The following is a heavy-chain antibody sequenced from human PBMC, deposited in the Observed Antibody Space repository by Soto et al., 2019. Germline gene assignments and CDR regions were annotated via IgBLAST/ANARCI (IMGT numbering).Heavy chain of an antibody. CDR2: ISHIGSV. V-gene: IGHV4-4*02. D-gene: IGHD3-9*01. J-gene: IGHJ4*02. Sequence: QVLLQESGPGLVQPSGTLSLSCVVSGVSISSNYYWGWVRQPPGKGLEWLGDISHIGSVNYNPSLKSRATIAMDKSPNPFSLKVNSVTAADTAVYYCARSFGWSAMDYWGQGTLVIVSS. CDR1: GVSISSNYY. CDR3: ARSFGWSAMDY.